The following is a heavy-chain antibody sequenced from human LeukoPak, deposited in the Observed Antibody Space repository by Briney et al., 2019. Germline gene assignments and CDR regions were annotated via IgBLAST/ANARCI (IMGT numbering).Heavy chain of an antibody. J-gene: IGHJ4*02. Sequence: GGSLRLSCAASGFTFSSYTMTWVRQAPGKGLEWVSSISGSGGSTYYADSVKGRFTISRDNSKNTLFLQINSLSAEDTAVYYCAKVVVVPAVITKTYYFDFRGQATLVTVSS. CDR2: ISGSGGST. D-gene: IGHD2-2*01. V-gene: IGHV3-23*01. CDR1: GFTFSSYT. CDR3: AKVVVVPAVITKTYYFDF.